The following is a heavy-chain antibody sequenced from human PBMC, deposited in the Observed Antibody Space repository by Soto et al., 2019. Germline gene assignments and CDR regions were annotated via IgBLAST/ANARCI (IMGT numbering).Heavy chain of an antibody. CDR1: GYTFVSYG. V-gene: IGHV1-18*04. CDR2: ISAYNGNT. CDR3: ARDRADFYDSSTAFGDI. J-gene: IGHJ4*02. D-gene: IGHD3-10*01. Sequence: QVQLVQSGSDVKRAGASVRVSCKASGYTFVSYGLSWVRQAPGQGLEWMGWISAYNGNTGYAEQFQDRVTLTTDTSTSTAYLELRSLRFDDTAIYYCARDRADFYDSSTAFGDIWCPGTLVTVSP.